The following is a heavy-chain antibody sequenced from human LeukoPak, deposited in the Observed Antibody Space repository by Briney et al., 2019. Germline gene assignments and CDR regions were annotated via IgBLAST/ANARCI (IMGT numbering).Heavy chain of an antibody. Sequence: SGGSLRLSCAASGFTFSSYAMSWVRQAPRKGLEWVSAISGSGGSTYYADSVKGRFTIPRDNSKNTLYLQMNSLRAEDTAVYYCAKAPYSSSLYFQHWGQGTLVTVSS. D-gene: IGHD6-6*01. CDR3: AKAPYSSSLYFQH. J-gene: IGHJ1*01. CDR2: ISGSGGST. V-gene: IGHV3-23*01. CDR1: GFTFSSYA.